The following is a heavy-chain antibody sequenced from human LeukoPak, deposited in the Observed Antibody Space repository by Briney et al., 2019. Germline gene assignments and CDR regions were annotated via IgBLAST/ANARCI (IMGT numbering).Heavy chain of an antibody. CDR1: GFTFDDYA. CDR2: VSWNRGSI. Sequence: PGGSLRLSCAASGFTFDDYAMHWVRQAPGKGLEWVSGVSWNRGSIGYADSVKGRFTISRDNAKMSLYLQMNSLRAEDTALYYCAKADCSSIRCHADYWGQGTLVTASS. CDR3: AKADCSSIRCHADY. V-gene: IGHV3-9*01. J-gene: IGHJ4*02. D-gene: IGHD2-2*01.